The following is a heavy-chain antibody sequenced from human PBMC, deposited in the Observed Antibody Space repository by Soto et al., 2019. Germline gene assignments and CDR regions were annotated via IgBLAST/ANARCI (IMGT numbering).Heavy chain of an antibody. D-gene: IGHD2-2*01. CDR1: GFTFNPYT. CDR3: ARMGAGHCGSVSCYPSPAMGYGMHV. Sequence: RPSCAASGFTFNPYTINWVRQAPGKGLEWATSSSGASTYIYYADSVKGRFTMSRDNAETSLSLQMNSLRADDTALYYCARMGAGHCGSVSCYPSPAMGYGMHVGCQGTTVTVSS. V-gene: IGHV3-21*01. J-gene: IGHJ6*02. CDR2: SSGASTYI.